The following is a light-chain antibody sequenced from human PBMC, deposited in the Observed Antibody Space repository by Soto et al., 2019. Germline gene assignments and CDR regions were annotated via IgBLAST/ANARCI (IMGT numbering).Light chain of an antibody. V-gene: IGLV1-47*01. J-gene: IGLJ3*02. CDR3: AGWDDSLRGVV. CDR2: KND. Sequence: QAVVTQPPSASGTPGQRVTISCSGSRSNIGSNYVYWYQHLPGMAPNVLVYKNDQRPSGVPDRFSGSKSGSSASLAISGLRSEDEGDYYCAGWDDSLRGVVFGGGTKVTVL. CDR1: RSNIGSNY.